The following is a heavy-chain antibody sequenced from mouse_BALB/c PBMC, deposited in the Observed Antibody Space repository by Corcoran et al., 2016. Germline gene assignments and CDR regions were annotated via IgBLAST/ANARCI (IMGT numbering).Heavy chain of an antibody. CDR3: ARGVFAY. CDR1: GYTFTDYG. V-gene: IGHV1-81*01. Sequence: QVQLQQAGPERVKTGASVRMSCKASGYTFTDYGISWVEQRTGQGLEWIGEIYPGSGSTYYNEKFKGKATLTAGKSSNTAYMQLSSLTSEDSAVYFCARGVFAYWGQGTLVTVSA. CDR2: IYPGSGST. J-gene: IGHJ3*01.